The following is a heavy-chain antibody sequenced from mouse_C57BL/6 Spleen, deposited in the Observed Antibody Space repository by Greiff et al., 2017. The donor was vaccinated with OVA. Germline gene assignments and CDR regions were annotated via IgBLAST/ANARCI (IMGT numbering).Heavy chain of an antibody. V-gene: IGHV5-9-1*02. CDR2: ISSGGGYI. CDR3: TREGGYYGNLGWFAY. D-gene: IGHD2-1*01. J-gene: IGHJ3*01. Sequence: EVKLVESGEGLVKPGGSLTLSCAASGFTFSSYAMSWVRQTPEKRLEWVAYISSGGGYIYYAYPVKGRFTIYRDNARNTLYLKMSSLKAEDTARYYGTREGGYYGNLGWFAYWGQGTLVTVSA. CDR1: GFTFSSYA.